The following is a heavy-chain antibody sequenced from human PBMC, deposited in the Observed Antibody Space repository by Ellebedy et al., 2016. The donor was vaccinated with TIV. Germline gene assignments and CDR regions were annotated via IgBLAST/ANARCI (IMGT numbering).Heavy chain of an antibody. J-gene: IGHJ4*02. CDR2: ISESGRT. CDR1: GGSISSYY. V-gene: IGHV4-59*12. Sequence: SETLSLXCTVSGGSISSYYWHWIRQPPGKGLEWIGSISESGRTYYNPSLKSRVTISVDRSKNQFSLKLSSVTAADTAVYYCARSDPFDYWGQGTLVTVSS. CDR3: ARSDPFDY.